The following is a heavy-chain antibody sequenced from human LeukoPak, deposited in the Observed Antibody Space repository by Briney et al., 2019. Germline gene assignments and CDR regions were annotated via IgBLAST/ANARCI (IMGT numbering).Heavy chain of an antibody. Sequence: GGSLRLSCAASGFTFSSDWMSWVRQAPGKGLEWVSAISGSGGSTYYADSVKGRFTISRDNSKNTLYLQMNSLRAEDTAVYYCAKGTYYDILTGYLWFDYWGQGTLVTVSS. CDR3: AKGTYYDILTGYLWFDY. CDR2: ISGSGGST. CDR1: GFTFSSDW. V-gene: IGHV3-23*01. D-gene: IGHD3-9*01. J-gene: IGHJ4*02.